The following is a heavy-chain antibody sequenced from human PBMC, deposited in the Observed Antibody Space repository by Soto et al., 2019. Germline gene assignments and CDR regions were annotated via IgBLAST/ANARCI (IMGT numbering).Heavy chain of an antibody. CDR2: IIPILGIA. Sequence: QVQLVQSGAEVKKPGSSVKVSCKASGGTFSSYTISWVRQAPGQGLEWMGRIIPILGIANYAQKFQGRVTTTXDXCTSTAYMELSSLRSEDTAVYYCARGSVAATNRLDYWGQGTLVTVSS. D-gene: IGHD6-19*01. CDR1: GGTFSSYT. V-gene: IGHV1-69*02. J-gene: IGHJ4*02. CDR3: ARGSVAATNRLDY.